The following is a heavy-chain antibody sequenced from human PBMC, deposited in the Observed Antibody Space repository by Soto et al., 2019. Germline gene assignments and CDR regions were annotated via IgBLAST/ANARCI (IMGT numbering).Heavy chain of an antibody. CDR1: GDIISSSSYY. CDR3: ATHPLYSGSYF. J-gene: IGHJ4*02. D-gene: IGHD1-26*01. CDR2: IYFTGST. Sequence: PSETLSLTCTLSGDIISSSSYYWVWIRQPPGKGLEWLGSIYFTGSTSYHPSLKSRVTISIDTSQNHFSLSLSSVTAADTAVYYCATHPLYSGSYFWGQGALVT. V-gene: IGHV4-39*02.